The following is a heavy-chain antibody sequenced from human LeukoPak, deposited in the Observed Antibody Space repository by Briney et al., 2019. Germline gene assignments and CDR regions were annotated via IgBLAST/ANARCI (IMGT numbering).Heavy chain of an antibody. D-gene: IGHD4-11*01. CDR2: IYYSGST. CDR1: GGSISNYY. J-gene: IGHJ4*02. Sequence: SETLSLTCTVSGGSISNYYWSWIRQPPGAGLEWIGYIYYSGSTNYNPSLKSRVTISINTYKNQFSLNLTSVTAADTAVYYCARGGLGGITAYSNYLFDYWGQGTLVTVSS. CDR3: ARGGLGGITAYSNYLFDY. V-gene: IGHV4-59*08.